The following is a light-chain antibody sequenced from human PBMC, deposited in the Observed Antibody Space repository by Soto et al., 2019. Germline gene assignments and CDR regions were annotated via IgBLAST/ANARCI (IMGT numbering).Light chain of an antibody. CDR1: SGHNNYA. J-gene: IGLJ2*01. CDR3: QTWGTGIVV. Sequence: QLVLTQSPSASASLGASVKLTCTLSSGHNNYAIAWHQQQPEKGPRYLMKLNSDGSHSKGDGLPDRFSGSSSGTERYLTISSLQSEDEADYYCQTWGTGIVVFGGGTKLTVL. CDR2: LNSDGSH. V-gene: IGLV4-69*01.